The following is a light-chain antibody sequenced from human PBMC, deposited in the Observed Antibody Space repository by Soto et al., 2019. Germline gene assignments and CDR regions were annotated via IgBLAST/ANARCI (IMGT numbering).Light chain of an antibody. CDR3: QVWDSSSSSWV. J-gene: IGLJ2*01. CDR2: NDN. Sequence: SYVLTQPPSVSVAPRQTARLMCGADKIGSHSVHWYQQRPGQAPVVLIQNDNVRPSGTPERFSGTNSGNTATLTITRVEAGDEADYFCQVWDSSSSSWVFGGGTKLTVL. CDR1: KIGSHS. V-gene: IGLV3-21*02.